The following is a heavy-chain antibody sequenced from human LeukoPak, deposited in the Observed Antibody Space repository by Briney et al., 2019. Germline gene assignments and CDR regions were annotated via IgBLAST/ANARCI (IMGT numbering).Heavy chain of an antibody. CDR2: IKQDGSEK. CDR3: ARALYCSSTSCQYYFDY. V-gene: IGHV3-7*04. D-gene: IGHD2-2*01. Sequence: GGSLRLSCAASGFTLSGYWMSWVRRAPGKGLEWVANIKQDGSEKYYVDSVKGRFTISRDNAKNSLYLQMNSLRAEDTAVYYCARALYCSSTSCQYYFDYWGQGTLVTVSS. CDR1: GFTLSGYW. J-gene: IGHJ4*02.